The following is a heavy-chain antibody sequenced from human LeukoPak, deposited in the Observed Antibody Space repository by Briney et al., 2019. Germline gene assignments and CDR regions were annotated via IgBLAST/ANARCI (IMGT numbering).Heavy chain of an antibody. CDR3: ARPAIMMATIPTGAFDI. D-gene: IGHD5-24*01. Sequence: RGSLRLSCAASGFTFSGYWMSWVRQAPGKGLEWVANIKQDGSEKYYVDSVKGRFTISRDNAKNSLYLQMNSLRVEDMAVYYCARPAIMMATIPTGAFDIWGQGTMVTVSS. CDR2: IKQDGSEK. V-gene: IGHV3-7*01. CDR1: GFTFSGYW. J-gene: IGHJ3*02.